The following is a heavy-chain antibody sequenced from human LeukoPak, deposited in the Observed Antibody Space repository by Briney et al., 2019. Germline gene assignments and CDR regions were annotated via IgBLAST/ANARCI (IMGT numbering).Heavy chain of an antibody. Sequence: ASVKVSCKASGYTFTSYGISWVRQAPGQGLEWMGWISAYNGNTNYAQKLQGRVTMTTDTSTSTAYMELRSLRSDDTAVHYCAREGPSTTVTTHFDYWGQGTLVTVSS. V-gene: IGHV1-18*01. CDR3: AREGPSTTVTTHFDY. D-gene: IGHD4-17*01. J-gene: IGHJ4*02. CDR1: GYTFTSYG. CDR2: ISAYNGNT.